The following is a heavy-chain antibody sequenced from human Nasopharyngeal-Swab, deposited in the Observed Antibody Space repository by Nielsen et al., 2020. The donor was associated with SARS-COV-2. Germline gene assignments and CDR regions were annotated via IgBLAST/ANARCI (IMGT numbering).Heavy chain of an antibody. J-gene: IGHJ4*02. V-gene: IGHV3-74*01. CDR3: ARDGQGAVDLDY. CDR1: GFTFDDYA. D-gene: IGHD6-19*01. Sequence: GGSLRLSCAASGFTFDDYAMHWVRQAPGKGLVWVSHVKNDGTTTTYADAVKGRFTMSRDDAKNTLYLQMNSLRTEDTAVYYCARDGQGAVDLDYWGQGSLVTVSS. CDR2: VKNDGTTT.